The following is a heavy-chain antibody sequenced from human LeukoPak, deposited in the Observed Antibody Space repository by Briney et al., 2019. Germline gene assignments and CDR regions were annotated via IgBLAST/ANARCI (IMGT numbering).Heavy chain of an antibody. D-gene: IGHD3-22*01. CDR3: ARNKYYYDSSGYPDY. CDR1: GFSVSSDY. Sequence: GGSLRLSCAASGFSVSSDYMRWVRQAPGKGLEWVSIIYSGGSTYYADSVKGRFTTSRDNSKNTVYLQMKSLRAEDTAVYYCARNKYYYDSSGYPDYWGQGTLVTVSS. V-gene: IGHV3-66*01. J-gene: IGHJ4*02. CDR2: IYSGGST.